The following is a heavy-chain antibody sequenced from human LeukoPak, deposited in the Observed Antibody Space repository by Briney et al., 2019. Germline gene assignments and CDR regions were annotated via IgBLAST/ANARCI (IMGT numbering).Heavy chain of an antibody. CDR1: GFTFSSYA. CDR2: ISYDGSNK. Sequence: GGSLRLSCAASGFTFSSYAMHWVRQAPGKGLEWVAVISYDGSNKYYADSVEGRFTISRDNSKNTLYLQMNSLRAEDTAVYYCARDYSLYYYYGMDVWGQGTTVTVSS. D-gene: IGHD4-11*01. V-gene: IGHV3-30-3*01. J-gene: IGHJ6*02. CDR3: ARDYSLYYYYGMDV.